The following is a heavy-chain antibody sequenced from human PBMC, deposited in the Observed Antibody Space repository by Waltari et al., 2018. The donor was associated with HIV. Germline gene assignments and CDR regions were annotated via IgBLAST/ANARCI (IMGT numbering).Heavy chain of an antibody. V-gene: IGHV5-51*03. CDR3: GRYENNRPHSYGMDV. Sequence: EVRLVQSGAEVKKPGESLRISCKGSGYTFSRHYIGWVRQMSGKGLEWMGLIYPSASETKNSPSFEGQVTISADKSISTAYLQWSSLQASDTAMYYCGRYENNRPHSYGMDVWGQGTTVTVSS. J-gene: IGHJ6*02. D-gene: IGHD1-1*01. CDR2: IYPSASET. CDR1: GYTFSRHY.